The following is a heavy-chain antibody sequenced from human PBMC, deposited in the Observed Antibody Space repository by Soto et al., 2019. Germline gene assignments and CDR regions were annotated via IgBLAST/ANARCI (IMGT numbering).Heavy chain of an antibody. J-gene: IGHJ4*02. CDR2: IYYSGST. V-gene: IGHV4-30-4*01. CDR3: ARGEMATLSFDY. Sequence: VQLQESGPGLVKPSQTLSLTCTVSGGSISSGDYYWSWIRQPPGKGLEWIGYIYYSGSTYYNPSLKSRXSIXVXTSKNQFSLKLSSVTAADTAVYYCARGEMATLSFDYWGQGTLVTVSS. D-gene: IGHD5-12*01. CDR1: GGSISSGDYY.